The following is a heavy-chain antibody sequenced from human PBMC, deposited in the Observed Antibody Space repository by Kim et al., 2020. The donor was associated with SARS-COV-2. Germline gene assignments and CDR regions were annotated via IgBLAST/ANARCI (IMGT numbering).Heavy chain of an antibody. D-gene: IGHD3-22*01. CDR2: ISSSSSTI. J-gene: IGHJ3*02. CDR3: ARDPTYYYDSSGPTPAFDI. Sequence: GGSLRLSCAASGFTFSSYSMNWVRQAPGKGLEWVSYISSSSSTIYYADSVKGRFAISRDNAKNSLYLQMNSLRDEDTAVYYCARDPTYYYDSSGPTPAFDIWGQGTMVYVSP. V-gene: IGHV3-48*02. CDR1: GFTFSSYS.